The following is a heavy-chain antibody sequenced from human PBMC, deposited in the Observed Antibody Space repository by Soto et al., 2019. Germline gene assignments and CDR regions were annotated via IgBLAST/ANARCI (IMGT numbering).Heavy chain of an antibody. CDR2: ISYDGSNK. CDR3: ARDASDMIVVVITEYYFDY. D-gene: IGHD3-22*01. J-gene: IGHJ4*02. CDR1: GFTFSSYA. V-gene: IGHV3-30-3*01. Sequence: PGGSLRLSCAASGFTFSSYAMHWVRQASGKGLEWVAVISYDGSNKYYADSVKGRFTISRDNSKNTLYLQMNSLRAEDTAVYYCARDASDMIVVVITEYYFDYWGQGTLVTVSS.